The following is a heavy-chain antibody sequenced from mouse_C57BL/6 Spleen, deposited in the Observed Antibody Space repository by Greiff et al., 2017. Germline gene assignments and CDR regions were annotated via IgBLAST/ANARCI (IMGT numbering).Heavy chain of an antibody. CDR1: GFNIKDDY. CDR2: IDPENGDT. D-gene: IGHD2-1*01. CDR3: TTDGNPPWFAY. J-gene: IGHJ3*01. V-gene: IGHV14-4*01. Sequence: EVQLQQSGAELVRPGASVKLSCTASGFNIKDDYMHWVKQRPEQGLEWIGWIDPENGDTEYASKFQGKATITADTSSNTAYLQLSSLTSEDTAVYYCTTDGNPPWFAYWGQGTLVTVSA.